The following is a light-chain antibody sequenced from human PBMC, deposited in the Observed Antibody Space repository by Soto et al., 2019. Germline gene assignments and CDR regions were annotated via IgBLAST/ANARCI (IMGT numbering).Light chain of an antibody. J-gene: IGKJ5*01. CDR1: QSVSNNY. V-gene: IGKV3-20*01. Sequence: EIVLTQSPGTLSLSPGERATLSCRASQSVSNNYLAWYQQKPGQAPRLLIYGASSRATGIPDRFSGSGSGTDFTLTISRLEPEDSAVYCCQQYGNSPRTFGQGTRLEIK. CDR3: QQYGNSPRT. CDR2: GAS.